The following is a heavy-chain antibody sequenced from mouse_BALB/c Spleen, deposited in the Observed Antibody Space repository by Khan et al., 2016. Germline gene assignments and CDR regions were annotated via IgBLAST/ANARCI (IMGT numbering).Heavy chain of an antibody. J-gene: IGHJ4*01. CDR2: ISYSGST. D-gene: IGHD1-1*01. Sequence: EVQLQESGPGLVKPSQSLSLTCTVTGYSITSDYARNWIRQFPGNKLEWMGYISYSGSTSYNPSLKSRITITRDTSNNQFFLQLNSVTSEDTATYYCAGSDYGSKDAMDYWGQGTSVTVSS. CDR3: AGSDYGSKDAMDY. CDR1: GYSITSDYA. V-gene: IGHV3-2*02.